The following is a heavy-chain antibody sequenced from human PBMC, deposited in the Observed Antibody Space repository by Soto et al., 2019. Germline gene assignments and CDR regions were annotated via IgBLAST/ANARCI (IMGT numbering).Heavy chain of an antibody. CDR1: GGSISSGGYY. CDR2: IYYSGST. Sequence: SETLSLTCTVSGGSISSGGYYWSWIRQHPGKGLEWIGYIYYSGSTYYNPSLKSRVTISVDTSKNQFSLKLSSVTAADTAVYYCARDQVGIAAWVGYYYHGMDVWGQGTTVTVSS. CDR3: ARDQVGIAAWVGYYYHGMDV. J-gene: IGHJ6*02. D-gene: IGHD6-13*01. V-gene: IGHV4-31*03.